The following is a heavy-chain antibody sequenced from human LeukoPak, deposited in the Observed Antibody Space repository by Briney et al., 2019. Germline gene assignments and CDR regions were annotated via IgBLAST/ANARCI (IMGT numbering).Heavy chain of an antibody. D-gene: IGHD3-22*01. V-gene: IGHV4-30-4*02. J-gene: IGHJ1*01. CDR3: ASFGSSGYYSAAEYFQH. Sequence: PSETLSLTCTVSGGSISSGDYYWSWIRQPPGKGLEWIGYIYYSGSTYYNPSLKSRVTISVDTSKNQFSLKLSSVTAADTAVYYCASFGSSGYYSAAEYFQHWGQGTLVTVSS. CDR2: IYYSGST. CDR1: GGSISSGDYY.